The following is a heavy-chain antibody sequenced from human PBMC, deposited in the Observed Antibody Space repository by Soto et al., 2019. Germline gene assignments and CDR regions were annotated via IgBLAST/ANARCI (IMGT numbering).Heavy chain of an antibody. CDR1: GYSVSSNSAA. J-gene: IGHJ6*02. CDR3: ARAGPQDWHHHYYYYGMDV. D-gene: IGHD2-15*01. Sequence: PXQTLSLTCAISGYSVSSNSAAWNLIRQSPSRGLEWLGRTYYRSKWYNDYAVSVKSRITINPDTSKNQFSLQLNSVTPEDTAVYYCARAGPQDWHHHYYYYGMDVWGQGTTVTVSS. V-gene: IGHV6-1*01. CDR2: TYYRSKWYN.